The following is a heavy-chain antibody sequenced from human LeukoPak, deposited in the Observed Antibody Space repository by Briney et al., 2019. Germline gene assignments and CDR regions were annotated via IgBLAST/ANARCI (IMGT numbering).Heavy chain of an antibody. V-gene: IGHV4-59*01. CDR1: DDSITMYY. D-gene: IGHD4-11*01. J-gene: IGHJ6*03. Sequence: SETLSLTCTVSDDSITMYYWTWIRQPPGKGLEWIGYVDHTGSTKFNPSLSGRVSISRDTSNNFFSLRLRSVTAADTAVYFCARGRVSSSTWYSTYYYFFYMDFWGKGTTVTVSS. CDR3: ARGRVSSSTWYSTYYYFFYMDF. CDR2: VDHTGST.